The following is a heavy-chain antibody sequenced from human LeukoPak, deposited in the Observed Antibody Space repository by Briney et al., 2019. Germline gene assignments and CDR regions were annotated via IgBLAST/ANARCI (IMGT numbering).Heavy chain of an antibody. CDR1: GFTFSNFG. J-gene: IGHJ5*02. CDR2: ISYDGNDK. Sequence: GGSLRLSCAASGFTFSNFGMHWVRHAPGKGLEWVAVISYDGNDKSYPDSVKGRFTISRDNSKNALYLQMNSLRAEDTAMYYCVVNFSWGQGTLVTVSS. CDR3: VVNFS. V-gene: IGHV3-30*03. D-gene: IGHD1-1*01.